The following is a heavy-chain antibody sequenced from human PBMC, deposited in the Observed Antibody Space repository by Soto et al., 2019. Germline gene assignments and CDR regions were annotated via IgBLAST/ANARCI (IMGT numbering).Heavy chain of an antibody. CDR1: GYTFSNYG. CDR3: SRFIMVGGWFDPNYYHGMDV. V-gene: IGHV1-18*01. Sequence: QVQLVQSGAEVKKPGASVTVSCKTSGYTFSNYGINWVRQAPGQGLEWMGWISGYNGNTNYAQTSQGRVTMTTDTSTSTVYMELRSLKSDDTAIYYCSRFIMVGGWFDPNYYHGMDVWGQGTTVTVSS. J-gene: IGHJ6*02. CDR2: ISGYNGNT. D-gene: IGHD6-19*01.